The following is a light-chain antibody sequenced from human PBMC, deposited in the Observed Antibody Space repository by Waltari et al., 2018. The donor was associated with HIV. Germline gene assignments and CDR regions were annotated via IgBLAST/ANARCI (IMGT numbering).Light chain of an antibody. Sequence: QSELTQPPSVSAAPGQRVTISCTGSSPNIGAGYEVHWYQQVPGRAPRVGIYGNSNRPSGVPDRFSGSKSGSSASLVITGLQSEDEADYCCQSYDSNLSGLLGGGTKVTVL. J-gene: IGLJ2*01. CDR2: GNS. V-gene: IGLV1-40*01. CDR3: QSYDSNLSGL. CDR1: SPNIGAGYE.